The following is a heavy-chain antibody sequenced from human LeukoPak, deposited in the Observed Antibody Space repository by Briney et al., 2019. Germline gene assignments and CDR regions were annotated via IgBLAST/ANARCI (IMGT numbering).Heavy chain of an antibody. J-gene: IGHJ4*02. CDR2: INGSGDAT. D-gene: IGHD2-21*01. CDR3: AKSDCGSDGCKLLNY. Sequence: GGSLRLSCAASGFIFSYYTMTWVRQAPGKGLEWVSSINGSGDATKYADSVMGRFTISRDNSKNTVSLQMNSLRAEDTAVYYCAKSDCGSDGCKLLNYWGQGTLVTASS. CDR1: GFIFSYYT. V-gene: IGHV3-23*01.